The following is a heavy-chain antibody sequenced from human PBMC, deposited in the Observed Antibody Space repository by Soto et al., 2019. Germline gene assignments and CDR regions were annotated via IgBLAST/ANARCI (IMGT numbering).Heavy chain of an antibody. Sequence: ASVKVSCKASGYTFTSYAMHWVRQAPGQRLEWMGWINAGNGNTKYSQKFQGRVTITRDTSASTAYMELSSLRAEDTAVYYCARAVLMGYMDVWGQGTTVTVSS. D-gene: IGHD2-8*01. CDR2: INAGNGNT. V-gene: IGHV1-3*01. CDR3: ARAVLMGYMDV. J-gene: IGHJ6*02. CDR1: GYTFTSYA.